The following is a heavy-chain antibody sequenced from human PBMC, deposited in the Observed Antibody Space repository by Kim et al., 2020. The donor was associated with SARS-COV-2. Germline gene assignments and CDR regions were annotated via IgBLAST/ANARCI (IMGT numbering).Heavy chain of an antibody. CDR2: ILYDGSIE. Sequence: GGSLRLSCAASGLTLSRYGMHWVRQAPGKGLEWVAFILYDGSIEYYADSVKGRFTISRDNSKNTLYLQMNSLRVEDTAVYYCAKGGMSVPADHDYWGQGTLVTVSS. CDR1: GLTLSRYG. J-gene: IGHJ4*02. D-gene: IGHD6-25*01. V-gene: IGHV3-30*18. CDR3: AKGGMSVPADHDY.